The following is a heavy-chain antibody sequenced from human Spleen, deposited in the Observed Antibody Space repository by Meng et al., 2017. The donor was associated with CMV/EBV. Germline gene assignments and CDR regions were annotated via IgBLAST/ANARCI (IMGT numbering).Heavy chain of an antibody. V-gene: IGHV1-18*04. D-gene: IGHD3-3*01. Sequence: ASVKVSCKASGYTFNDYYISWVRQAPGQGLEWMGWISAYNGNTNYAQKLQGRVTMTTDTSTSTAYMELRSLRSDDTAVYYCARSEGRLIDFWSVHYGMDVWGQGTTVTVSS. J-gene: IGHJ6*02. CDR1: GYTFNDYY. CDR3: ARSEGRLIDFWSVHYGMDV. CDR2: ISAYNGNT.